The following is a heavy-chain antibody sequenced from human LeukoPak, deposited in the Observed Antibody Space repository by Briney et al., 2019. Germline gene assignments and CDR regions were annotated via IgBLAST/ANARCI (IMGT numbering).Heavy chain of an antibody. D-gene: IGHD2-2*01. CDR2: ISSNGGST. V-gene: IGHV3-64D*06. CDR3: AIRGYCSSTSCWRAYYGMDV. CDR1: GFTFSSHA. Sequence: GGSLRLPCSASGFTFSSHAMHWVRQTPGKGLEYVSAISSNGGSTYYADSVKGRFTISRDNSKNTLYLQMSSLRAEDTAVYYCAIRGYCSSTSCWRAYYGMDVWGQGTTVTVSS. J-gene: IGHJ6*02.